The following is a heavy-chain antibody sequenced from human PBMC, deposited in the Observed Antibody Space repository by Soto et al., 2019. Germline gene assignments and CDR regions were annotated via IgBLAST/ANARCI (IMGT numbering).Heavy chain of an antibody. Sequence: PGGSLRLSCAASGFTFSSYWMSWVRQAPGKGLEWVANIKQDGSEKYYVDSVKGRFTISRDNAENSLYLQMNSLRAEDTAVYYCARDLRYDSSGYYSYYYGMDVWGQGTTVTVSS. V-gene: IGHV3-7*05. D-gene: IGHD3-22*01. CDR1: GFTFSSYW. CDR3: ARDLRYDSSGYYSYYYGMDV. J-gene: IGHJ6*02. CDR2: IKQDGSEK.